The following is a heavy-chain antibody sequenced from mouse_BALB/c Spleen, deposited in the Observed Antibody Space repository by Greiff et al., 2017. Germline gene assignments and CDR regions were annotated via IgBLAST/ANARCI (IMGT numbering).Heavy chain of an antibody. CDR2: ISSGSSTI. J-gene: IGHJ4*01. V-gene: IGHV5-17*02. Sequence: EVHLVESGGGLVQPGGSRKLSCAASGFTFSSFGMHWVRQAPEKGLEWVAYISSGSSTIYYADTVKGRFTISRDNPKNTLFLQMTSLRSEDTAMYYCASYYAMDYWGQGTSVTVSS. CDR1: GFTFSSFG. CDR3: ASYYAMDY.